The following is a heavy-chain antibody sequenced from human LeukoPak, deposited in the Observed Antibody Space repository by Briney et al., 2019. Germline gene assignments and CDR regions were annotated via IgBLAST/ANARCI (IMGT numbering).Heavy chain of an antibody. J-gene: IGHJ4*02. CDR3: SRGGGYGDY. CDR2: IHTNGGT. D-gene: IGHD5-12*01. V-gene: IGHV4-4*07. Sequence: SETLSLTCTASGASITSFYYNWIRQSAGKGLEWIGRIHTNGGTDYRPSLNSRVTMSVDTSKKQISLKLTSVTAADTAVYFCSRGGGYGDYWGQGILVTVSS. CDR1: GASITSFY.